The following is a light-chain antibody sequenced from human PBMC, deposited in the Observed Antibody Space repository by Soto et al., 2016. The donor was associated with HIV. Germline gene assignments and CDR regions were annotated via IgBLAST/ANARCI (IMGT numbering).Light chain of an antibody. V-gene: IGKV1-27*01. CDR2: PAS. CDR1: QAINIH. J-gene: IGKJ1*01. Sequence: DIQMTQSPSSLSASVGDRVTITCRASQAINIHLVWYQQKPGKAPKLLIYPASTLQPGVPSRFSGSGSGTDFTLTISSLQPEDVATYYCQKYYSVPYTFGQGTKGGNQ. CDR3: QKYYSVPYT.